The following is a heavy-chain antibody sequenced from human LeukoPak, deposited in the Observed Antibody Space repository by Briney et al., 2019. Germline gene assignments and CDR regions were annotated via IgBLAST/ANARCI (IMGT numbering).Heavy chain of an antibody. CDR3: ARDPRIAAASDY. CDR1: GFTFSSYS. V-gene: IGHV3-21*01. J-gene: IGHJ4*02. Sequence: PGGSLRLSCAASGFTFSSYSMNWVRQAPGKGLEWVSSISSSSSYTYYADSVKGRFTISRDNAKNSLYLQMNSLRAEDTAVYYCARDPRIAAASDYWGQGTLVTVSS. CDR2: ISSSSSYT. D-gene: IGHD6-13*01.